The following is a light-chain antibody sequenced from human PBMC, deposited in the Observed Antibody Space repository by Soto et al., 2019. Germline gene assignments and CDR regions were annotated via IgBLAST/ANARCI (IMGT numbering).Light chain of an antibody. J-gene: IGKJ2*01. CDR3: QHYDSHRGS. CDR2: EAS. CDR1: QSVSDW. V-gene: IGKV1-5*01. Sequence: DIQMTQSPSILSASVGDRVPITCRASQSVSDWLAWYQQKPGKAPKLLIFEASTLAGGVPSRFSGSGSGTEFTLTITSLQPDDFAIYYCQHYDSHRGSFGQGTKLEIK.